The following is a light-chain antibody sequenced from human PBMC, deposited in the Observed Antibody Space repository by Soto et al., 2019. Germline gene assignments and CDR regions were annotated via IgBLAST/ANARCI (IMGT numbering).Light chain of an antibody. CDR2: EVS. V-gene: IGLV2-14*01. CDR3: SSQTSSSEV. CDR1: SSDVGSYNY. Sequence: QSALTQPASVSGSPGQSITISCTGTSSDVGSYNYVSWYQQHPGKAPKLMIYEVSHRPSGVSDRFSGSKSGNTASLTISGLQAEDEGDYYCSSQTSSSEVFGTGTQLTVL. J-gene: IGLJ1*01.